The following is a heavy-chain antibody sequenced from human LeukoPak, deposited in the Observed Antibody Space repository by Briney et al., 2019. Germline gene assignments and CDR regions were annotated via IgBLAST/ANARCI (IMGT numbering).Heavy chain of an antibody. CDR2: ISYDGSNK. J-gene: IGHJ5*01. CDR1: GFTFSSYG. CDR3: ARHDWFES. Sequence: PGRSLRLSCAASGFTFSSYGMHWVRQAPGKGLEWVAVISYDGSNKYYADSVKGRFTISRDNSKNTVYLQMNSLRAADTAVYYCARHDWFESWGQGTLVTVSS. V-gene: IGHV3-30*03.